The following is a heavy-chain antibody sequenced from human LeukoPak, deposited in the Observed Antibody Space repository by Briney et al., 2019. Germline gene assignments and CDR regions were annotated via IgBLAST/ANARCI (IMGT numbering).Heavy chain of an antibody. CDR1: GDSISSPLYY. V-gene: IGHV4-39*01. Sequence: SETLSLICTVSGDSISSPLYYWGWIRQPPGKGLEWIGSIYYSANTYYNPSLKSLVTMSLDTSKNQFSLKLSSVTAADTAVYYCARSHTRGPEVALMDYWGQGTLVTVSS. J-gene: IGHJ4*02. CDR3: ARSHTRGPEVALMDY. D-gene: IGHD2-15*01. CDR2: IYYSANT.